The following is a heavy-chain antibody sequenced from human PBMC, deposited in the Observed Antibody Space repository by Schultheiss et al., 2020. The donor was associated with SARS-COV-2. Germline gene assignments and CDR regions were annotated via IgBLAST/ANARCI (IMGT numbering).Heavy chain of an antibody. V-gene: IGHV4-59*08. D-gene: IGHD4-11*01. Sequence: SQTLSLTCTVSGGSISSYYWSWIRQPPGKGLEWIGYIYYSGSTNYNPSLKSRVTISVDTSKNQFSLKLSSVTAADTAVYYCASLYDYIYYYGMDVWGQGTTVTVSS. CDR3: ASLYDYIYYYGMDV. CDR2: IYYSGST. J-gene: IGHJ6*02. CDR1: GGSISSYY.